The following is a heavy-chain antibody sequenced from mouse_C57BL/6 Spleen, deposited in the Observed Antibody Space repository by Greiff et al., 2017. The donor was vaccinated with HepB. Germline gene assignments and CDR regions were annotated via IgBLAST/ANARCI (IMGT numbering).Heavy chain of an antibody. CDR2: IYPRSGNT. CDR3: ARGGHDGYSYWYFDV. Sequence: QVQLQQSGAELARPGASVKLSCKASGYTFTSYGISWVKQRTGQGLEWIGEIYPRSGNTYYNEKFKGKATLTADKSSSTAYMELRSLTSEDSAVYVCARGGHDGYSYWYFDVWGTGTTVTVSS. CDR1: GYTFTSYG. D-gene: IGHD2-3*01. V-gene: IGHV1-81*01. J-gene: IGHJ1*03.